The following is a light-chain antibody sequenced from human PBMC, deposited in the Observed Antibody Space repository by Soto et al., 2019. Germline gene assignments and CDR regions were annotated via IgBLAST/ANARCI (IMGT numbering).Light chain of an antibody. CDR1: QSVSSN. V-gene: IGKV3-15*01. J-gene: IGKJ1*01. CDR2: GAH. Sequence: EIVKTQSPATLSVSPGERATLFSRASQSVSSNLAWYQQKPGQAPRLLIYGAHNRATGIPARFSGSGSGTEFTITISSLQSEDFAVYYCQQYNNWPQTFGQGTKV. CDR3: QQYNNWPQT.